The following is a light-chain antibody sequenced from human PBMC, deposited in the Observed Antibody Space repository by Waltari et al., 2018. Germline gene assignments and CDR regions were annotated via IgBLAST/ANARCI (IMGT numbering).Light chain of an antibody. CDR3: ALSMGSGIWV. Sequence: QTVVTQEPSLSVSPGGTVTLTCGLSSGSVSAAHYPYWFQQAPGQAPRTLTFDTTTRSAGVPDRLSGSILDNKAALTITGAQAEDECEYCCALSMGSGIWVFGGGTKLTVL. J-gene: IGLJ3*02. CDR1: SGSVSAAHY. CDR2: DTT. V-gene: IGLV8-61*01.